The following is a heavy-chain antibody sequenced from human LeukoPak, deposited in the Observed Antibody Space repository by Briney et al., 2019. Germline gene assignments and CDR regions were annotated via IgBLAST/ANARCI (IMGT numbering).Heavy chain of an antibody. CDR1: GFSFSNAW. Sequence: PGGSLRLSCATSGFSFSNAWMNWVRQAPGKGLEWVGRIKRETDGGTTGYAAPVKGRFTISRDDSKNTMYLQMNGLKDEDTAVYYCSTNSYGSGSFCDYWGRGTLVTVSS. CDR3: STNSYGSGSFCDY. CDR2: IKRETDGGTT. D-gene: IGHD3-10*01. V-gene: IGHV3-15*01. J-gene: IGHJ4*02.